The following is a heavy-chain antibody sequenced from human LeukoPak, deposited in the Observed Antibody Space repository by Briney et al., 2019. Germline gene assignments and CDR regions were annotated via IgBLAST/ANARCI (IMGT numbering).Heavy chain of an antibody. J-gene: IGHJ3*02. CDR2: ISGGGDAA. CDR3: TRDQRKYCSRTTCFVFDI. V-gene: IGHV3-23*01. Sequence: GGSLRLSCAASTFIFSDYAMTWVRQAPGKGLEWVSTISGGGDAAYYAHSVKGRFAVSRDNSKKTLYLQLNSLRAEDTAVYYCTRDQRKYCSRTTCFVFDIWGQGTVVSVSS. D-gene: IGHD2-2*01. CDR1: TFIFSDYA.